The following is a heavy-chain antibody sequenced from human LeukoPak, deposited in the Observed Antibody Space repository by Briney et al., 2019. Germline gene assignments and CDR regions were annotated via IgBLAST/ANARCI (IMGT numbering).Heavy chain of an antibody. Sequence: ASVNVSCKASGYTFTGYYMHWVRQAPGQGLEWMGGIIPIFGTANYAQKFQGRVTITADKSTSTAYMELSSLRSEDTAVYYCARGAAAMAQHPLFSGSLPTWGQGTLVTVSS. CDR1: GYTFTGYY. J-gene: IGHJ5*02. V-gene: IGHV1-69*06. D-gene: IGHD5-18*01. CDR2: IIPIFGTA. CDR3: ARGAAAMAQHPLFSGSLPT.